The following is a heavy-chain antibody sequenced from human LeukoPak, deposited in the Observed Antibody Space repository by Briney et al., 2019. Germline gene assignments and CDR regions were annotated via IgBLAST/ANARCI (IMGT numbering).Heavy chain of an antibody. J-gene: IGHJ4*02. Sequence: ASVKVSCKASGYTFTSYYMHWVRQAPGQGLEWMGIINPSGGSTSYAQKFQGRVTMTEDTSTDTAYMELSSLRSEDTAVYYCTTKYYYDSSDYYVIDYWGQGTLVIVSS. CDR1: GYTFTSYY. D-gene: IGHD3-22*01. V-gene: IGHV1-46*01. CDR3: TTKYYYDSSDYYVIDY. CDR2: INPSGGST.